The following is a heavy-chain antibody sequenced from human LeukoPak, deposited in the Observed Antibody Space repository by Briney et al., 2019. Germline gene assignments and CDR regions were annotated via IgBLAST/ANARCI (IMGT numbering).Heavy chain of an antibody. D-gene: IGHD3-22*01. CDR1: GGSISGYY. J-gene: IGHJ5*02. Sequence: SSETLSLTCAVYGGSISGYYWSWIRQPPGKGLEWIGEINHSGSTNYNPSLTSRVTISVDTSKNQFSLKLSSVTAADTAVYYCAREEDYYDSSGYYSNLWGQGTLVTVSS. CDR3: AREEDYYDSSGYYSNL. CDR2: INHSGST. V-gene: IGHV4-34*01.